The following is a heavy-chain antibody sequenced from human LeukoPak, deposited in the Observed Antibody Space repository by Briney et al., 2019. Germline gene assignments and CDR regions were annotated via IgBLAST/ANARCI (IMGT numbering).Heavy chain of an antibody. CDR2: IYYSGST. D-gene: IGHD6-13*01. Sequence: SETLSLTCTVSGGSISSSSYYWGWIRQPPGKGLEWIGSIYYSGSTYYNPSLKSRVTISVDTSKNQSSLKLSSVTAADTAVYYCARDGAVYSSSWYHGSNYLAGRTEDDYWGQGTLVTVSS. V-gene: IGHV4-39*07. J-gene: IGHJ4*02. CDR3: ARDGAVYSSSWYHGSNYLAGRTEDDY. CDR1: GGSISSSSYY.